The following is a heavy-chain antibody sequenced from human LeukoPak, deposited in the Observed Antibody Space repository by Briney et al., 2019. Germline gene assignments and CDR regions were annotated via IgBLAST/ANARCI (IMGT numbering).Heavy chain of an antibody. CDR2: ISGSGGST. Sequence: GGSLRLSCAASGFTFSSYAMSWVRQAPGKGLEWVSAISGSGGSTYYADSVKGRFTISRDNSKNTLYLQMNSLRAEDTAAYYCAKAKKYCSGGSCYYFDYWGQGTLVTVSS. CDR3: AKAKKYCSGGSCYYFDY. J-gene: IGHJ4*02. D-gene: IGHD2-15*01. V-gene: IGHV3-23*01. CDR1: GFTFSSYA.